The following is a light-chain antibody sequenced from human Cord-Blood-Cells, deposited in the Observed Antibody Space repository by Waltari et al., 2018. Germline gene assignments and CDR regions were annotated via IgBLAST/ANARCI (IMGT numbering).Light chain of an antibody. V-gene: IGLV2-11*01. CDR2: DVS. Sequence: QSALTQPRPVSGSPGQSVPISCTGTSSDVGGYNYVSWYQQHPGKAPKLMIYDVSKRPSGVPDRSSGSMSGSTASLTISGLQAEDEADYYCCSYAGSYTLFGGGTKLTVL. CDR3: CSYAGSYTL. J-gene: IGLJ2*01. CDR1: SSDVGGYNY.